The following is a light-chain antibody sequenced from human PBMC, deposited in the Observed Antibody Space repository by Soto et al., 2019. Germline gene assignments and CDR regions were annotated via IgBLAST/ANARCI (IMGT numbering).Light chain of an antibody. CDR2: DVT. CDR3: CSYADNYSWV. V-gene: IGLV2-11*01. Sequence: QSALTQPRSVSGSPGQSVTISCTGTGSDVGGYNYVSWYQQHPGKAPKLMIYDVTTRPSGVPDRFSGSKSGNTASLTISGLQVEDEADYYCCSYADNYSWVFGGGTKLTVL. CDR1: GSDVGGYNY. J-gene: IGLJ3*02.